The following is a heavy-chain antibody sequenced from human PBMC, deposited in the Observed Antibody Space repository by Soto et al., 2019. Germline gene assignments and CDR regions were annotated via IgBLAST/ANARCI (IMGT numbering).Heavy chain of an antibody. CDR3: ARVPFGYWSSTSCPLYGMDV. J-gene: IGHJ6*02. D-gene: IGHD2-2*01. CDR1: GGTFSSYA. Sequence: QVQLVQSGAEVKKPGSSVKVSCKASGGTFSSYAISWVRQAPGQGLEWMGGIIPIFGTANYAQKFQGRVTITADESTSTAYMELSSLRSEDTAVYYCARVPFGYWSSTSCPLYGMDVWGRGTTVTVSS. CDR2: IIPIFGTA. V-gene: IGHV1-69*01.